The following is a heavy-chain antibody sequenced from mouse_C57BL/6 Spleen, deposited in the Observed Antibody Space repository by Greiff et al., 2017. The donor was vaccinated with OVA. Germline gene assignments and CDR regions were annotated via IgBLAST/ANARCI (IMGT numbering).Heavy chain of an antibody. J-gene: IGHJ2*01. CDR3: TTDLTTVVAGDY. D-gene: IGHD1-1*01. Sequence: VQLQEPGAELVRPGASVKLSCTASGFNFKDYYMHWVKQRPEQGLEWIGRIDPEDGDTEYDPKFKGKATMTADTSSNTAYMQLSSLTSEDTAVYYCTTDLTTVVAGDYWGQGTTLTVSS. V-gene: IGHV14-1*01. CDR1: GFNFKDYY. CDR2: IDPEDGDT.